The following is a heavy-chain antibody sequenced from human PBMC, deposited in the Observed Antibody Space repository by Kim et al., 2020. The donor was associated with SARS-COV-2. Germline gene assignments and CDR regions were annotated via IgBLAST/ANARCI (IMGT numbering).Heavy chain of an antibody. CDR3: AISWIHLWDIDY. D-gene: IGHD5-18*01. J-gene: IGHJ4*02. V-gene: IGHV3-23*01. CDR1: GFTFSSYA. Sequence: GGSLRLSCAASGFTFSSYAMSWVRQAPGKGLEWVSGISGSGGSTYYADSVKGRFTISRDNSKKTLNLQMNSLRAEDTAVYYCAISWIHLWDIDYWGQGTLVTVSS. CDR2: ISGSGGST.